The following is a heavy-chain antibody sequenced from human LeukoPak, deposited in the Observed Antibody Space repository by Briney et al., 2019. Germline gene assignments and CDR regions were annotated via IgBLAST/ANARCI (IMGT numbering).Heavy chain of an antibody. CDR1: GFTFSSYW. D-gene: IGHD6-19*01. Sequence: GGSLRLSCAASGFTFSSYWVTWVRQAPGKGLEWVANIKQDGSEKYNVDSVKGRFTISRDNAKNSLYLQMNSLRAEDTAVYYCARDSGWYQEGDYWGQGTLVTVSS. V-gene: IGHV3-7*01. CDR2: IKQDGSEK. CDR3: ARDSGWYQEGDY. J-gene: IGHJ4*02.